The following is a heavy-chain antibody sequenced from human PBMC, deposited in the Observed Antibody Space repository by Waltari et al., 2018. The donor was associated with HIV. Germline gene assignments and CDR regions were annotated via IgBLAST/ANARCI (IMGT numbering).Heavy chain of an antibody. J-gene: IGHJ4*02. D-gene: IGHD4-17*01. Sequence: EVQLVRSGAEVKMPGESLKISCKTSGYTFANYWIGWVRQMPGKGLEWLGIIYPGYSDGRDNPSVQGQVTISADESITTAYLQWSSLEAADTAMYFCARRKSGVMTTVSPVDYWGQGTLVSVSA. CDR3: ARRKSGVMTTVSPVDY. V-gene: IGHV5-51*03. CDR2: IYPGYSDG. CDR1: GYTFANYW.